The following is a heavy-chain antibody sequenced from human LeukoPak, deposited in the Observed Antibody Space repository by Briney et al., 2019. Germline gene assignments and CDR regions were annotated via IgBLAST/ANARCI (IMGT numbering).Heavy chain of an antibody. CDR1: GFTFDNNA. Sequence: GGSLRLSCAASGFTFDNNAMSWVRQAPEKGLEWISTISDNGGETYYADSVKGRFAISRDNSKNTLFLQMNSLRAEDSAVYYCATDRERDPSVYYLVGGQGTLITVSS. CDR2: ISDNGGET. V-gene: IGHV3-23*01. J-gene: IGHJ4*02. D-gene: IGHD3-22*01. CDR3: ATDRERDPSVYYLV.